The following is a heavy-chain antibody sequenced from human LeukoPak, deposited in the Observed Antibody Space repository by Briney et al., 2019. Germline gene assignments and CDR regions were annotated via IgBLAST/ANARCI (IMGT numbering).Heavy chain of an antibody. J-gene: IGHJ4*02. Sequence: SETLSLTCTVSGGSIPISTYYWSWIRQPAGKGLEWIGRIYTSGSTNYNPSLKSRVTISVDTSNSQFSLRLSSVTAADTAVYYCAGPGGYFDWLPYGYWGQGTLVTVSS. V-gene: IGHV4-61*02. CDR3: AGPGGYFDWLPYGY. D-gene: IGHD3-9*01. CDR1: GGSIPISTYY. CDR2: IYTSGST.